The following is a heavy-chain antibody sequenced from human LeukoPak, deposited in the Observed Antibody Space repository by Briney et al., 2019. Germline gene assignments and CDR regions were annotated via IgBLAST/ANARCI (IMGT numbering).Heavy chain of an antibody. CDR3: ARDRDSSGYYPFDY. V-gene: IGHV4-34*01. J-gene: IGHJ4*02. D-gene: IGHD3-22*01. Sequence: PSETLSLNCAVYGGSFSGYYWRWIRQPPGKGLEWIGEINHSGSTNYNPSLKSRVTISVDTSKNQFSLKLSSVTAADTAVYYCARDRDSSGYYPFDYWGQGTLVTVSS. CDR2: INHSGST. CDR1: GGSFSGYY.